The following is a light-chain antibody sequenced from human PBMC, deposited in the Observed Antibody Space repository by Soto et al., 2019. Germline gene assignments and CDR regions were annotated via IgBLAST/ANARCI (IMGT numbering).Light chain of an antibody. Sequence: EIVMTQSPDTLSVSPGERATLSCRASQSVRSNLAWYQQKPGQAPRLLIYGASTRATGFPARFSGSGSGTEFTLTISSLQSEDFAVYYCHHYNSWPYTFGQGTKVEIK. V-gene: IGKV3-15*01. CDR2: GAS. CDR1: QSVRSN. J-gene: IGKJ2*01. CDR3: HHYNSWPYT.